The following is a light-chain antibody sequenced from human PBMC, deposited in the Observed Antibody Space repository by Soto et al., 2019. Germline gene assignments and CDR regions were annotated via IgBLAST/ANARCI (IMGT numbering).Light chain of an antibody. CDR1: QSVTGN. Sequence: EIVMTQSPATRSVSPGERATLSCRAIQSVTGNLAWYQQKPAQAPRLLIYGASTRATGIPARFSGSGSGTEFTLTISSLQSEDFAVYYCQQYNNWWTFGQGTKVEIK. CDR3: QQYNNWWT. V-gene: IGKV3-15*01. J-gene: IGKJ1*01. CDR2: GAS.